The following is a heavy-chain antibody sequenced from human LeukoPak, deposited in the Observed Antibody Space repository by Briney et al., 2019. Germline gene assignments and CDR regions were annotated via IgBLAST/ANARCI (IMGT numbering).Heavy chain of an antibody. D-gene: IGHD1-26*01. Sequence: GGPLRLSCAASGFTFSSYSMNWVRQAPGKGLEWVSSISSSSSYIYYADSVKGRFTISRDNSKNTLYLQMNSRRAEDTAVYYCAREEVGAPGGDAFDIWGQGTMVTVSS. V-gene: IGHV3-21*01. CDR2: ISSSSSYI. J-gene: IGHJ3*02. CDR1: GFTFSSYS. CDR3: AREEVGAPGGDAFDI.